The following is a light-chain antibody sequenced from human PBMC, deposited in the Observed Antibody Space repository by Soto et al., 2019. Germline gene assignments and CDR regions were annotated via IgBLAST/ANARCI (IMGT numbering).Light chain of an antibody. CDR1: QSVSSSY. V-gene: IGKV3-20*01. Sequence: EIVLTQSPGTLSLSPGERATLSCRASQSVSSSYLAWYQQKPGQAPRLLIYGASSRATGIPDRFSGSGSGTVFALTIRRLEPEDFAVYYCQQHGSSPGTFGQGTKGEIK. J-gene: IGKJ1*01. CDR2: GAS. CDR3: QQHGSSPGT.